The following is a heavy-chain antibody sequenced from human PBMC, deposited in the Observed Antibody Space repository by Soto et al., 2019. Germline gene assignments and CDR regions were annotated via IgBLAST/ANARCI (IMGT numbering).Heavy chain of an antibody. D-gene: IGHD3-22*01. CDR2: IYYSGST. CDR1: GGSISSGDYY. CDR3: ARGAPVVNDY. Sequence: PSETVSLTCTVSGGSISSGDYYWSWIRQPPGKGLEWIGYIYYSGSTYYNPSLKSRVTISVDRSKNQFSLKLSSVTAADTAVYYCARGAPVVNDYWGQGTLVTVSS. V-gene: IGHV4-30-4*01. J-gene: IGHJ4*02.